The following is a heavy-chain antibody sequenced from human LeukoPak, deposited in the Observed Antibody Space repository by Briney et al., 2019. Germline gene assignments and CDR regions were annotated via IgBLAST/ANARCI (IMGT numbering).Heavy chain of an antibody. CDR1: GGSMRSYY. J-gene: IGHJ4*02. V-gene: IGHV4-59*08. CDR3: ARGYYDILTNYPKNFDQ. Sequence: SETLSLTCTVSGGSMRSYYWSWIRQPPGKGLEWIGYIYYSGSTYYNPSLKSRLTISVDTSKNQFSLKLSSVTAADTAVYYCARGYYDILTNYPKNFDQWGQGTLVTVSS. D-gene: IGHD3-9*01. CDR2: IYYSGST.